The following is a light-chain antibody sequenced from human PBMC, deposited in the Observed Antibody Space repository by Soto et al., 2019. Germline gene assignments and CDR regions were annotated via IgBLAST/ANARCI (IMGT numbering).Light chain of an antibody. CDR1: SSNIGSNT. J-gene: IGLJ3*02. V-gene: IGLV1-44*01. Sequence: QPVLTQPPSASGTPGQRVTISCSGSSSNIGSNTVNWYQHLPGTAPKLLIYSNDQRPSGVPDRISGSKSGSSASLGISGLQSEDEADYYCAAWDDSLNGWVFGGGTKLTVL. CDR2: SND. CDR3: AAWDDSLNGWV.